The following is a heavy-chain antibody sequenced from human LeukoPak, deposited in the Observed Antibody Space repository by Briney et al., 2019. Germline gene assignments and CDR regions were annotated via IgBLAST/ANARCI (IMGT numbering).Heavy chain of an antibody. Sequence: PSETLSLTCTVSGGSISSSSYYWGWIRQPPGKGLEWIGEINHSGSTNYNPPLKSRVTISVDTSKNQFSLKLSSVTAADTAVYYCARIRVTYPRTGEKAQHYYGSGRPRYGQIDYWGQGTLVTVSS. J-gene: IGHJ4*02. V-gene: IGHV4-39*07. CDR3: ARIRVTYPRTGEKAQHYYGSGRPRYGQIDY. D-gene: IGHD3-10*01. CDR1: GGSISSSSYY. CDR2: INHSGST.